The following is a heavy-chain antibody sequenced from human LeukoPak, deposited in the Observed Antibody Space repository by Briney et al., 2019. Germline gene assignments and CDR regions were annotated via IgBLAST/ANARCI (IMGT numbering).Heavy chain of an antibody. V-gene: IGHV4-59*08. D-gene: IGHD3-3*01. CDR2: IYYSGST. Sequence: SETLSLTCTVSGGSISSYYWSWIRQPPGKGLEWIGYIYYSGSTNYNPSLKSRVTISVDTSKNQFPLKLSSVTAADTAVYYCARYYDFWSGYYWFDPWGQGTLVTVSS. J-gene: IGHJ5*02. CDR3: ARYYDFWSGYYWFDP. CDR1: GGSISSYY.